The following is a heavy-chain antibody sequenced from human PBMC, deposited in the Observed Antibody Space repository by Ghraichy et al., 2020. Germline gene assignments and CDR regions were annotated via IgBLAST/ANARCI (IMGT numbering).Heavy chain of an antibody. CDR2: IKSKTDGGTT. CDR3: SYYYDSSGSEGSDY. D-gene: IGHD3-22*01. Sequence: GGSLRLSCAASGFTFSNAWMNWVRQAPGNGLEWVGRIKSKTDGGTTDYAALVKGRFTISRDDSKNTLFLQMNSLKIEDTAVYYCSYYYDSSGSEGSDYWGQGTLVTVSS. J-gene: IGHJ4*02. V-gene: IGHV3-15*01. CDR1: GFTFSNAW.